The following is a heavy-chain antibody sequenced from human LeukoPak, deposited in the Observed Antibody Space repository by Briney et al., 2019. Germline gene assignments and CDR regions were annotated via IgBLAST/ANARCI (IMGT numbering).Heavy chain of an antibody. CDR2: ISSSGSTI. Sequence: GGSLRLSCAASGFTFSDYYMSWLRQAPGKGLEWVSCISSSGSTIYYADSVKGRFTISRDNAKNSLYLQMNSLRAEDTAVYYCARDSIVRGNIGNDMDVWGKGTTVTVSS. J-gene: IGHJ6*03. CDR3: ARDSIVRGNIGNDMDV. CDR1: GFTFSDYY. V-gene: IGHV3-11*01. D-gene: IGHD2-8*01.